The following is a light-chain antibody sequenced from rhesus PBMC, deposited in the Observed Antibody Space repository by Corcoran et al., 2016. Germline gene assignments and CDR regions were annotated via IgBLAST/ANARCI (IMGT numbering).Light chain of an antibody. Sequence: DIQMTQSPSSLSASVGDRVTITCRASQGISDYLSWYQQKPGKAPKRLIYAASSLESGVPSRFSGSGSGTDFTLPISSLQPEDFAAYFCLQGYSTPFTFGPVTKLDIK. J-gene: IGKJ3*01. CDR1: QGISDY. CDR3: LQGYSTPFT. V-gene: IGKV1-36*02. CDR2: AAS.